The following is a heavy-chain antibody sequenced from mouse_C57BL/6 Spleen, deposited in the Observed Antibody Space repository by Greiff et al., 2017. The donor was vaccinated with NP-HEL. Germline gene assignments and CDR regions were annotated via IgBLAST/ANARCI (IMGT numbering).Heavy chain of an antibody. J-gene: IGHJ4*01. D-gene: IGHD2-4*01. Sequence: EVQLVESGGGLVQPHFSFPLSFSSSFFPFPPSSLPLFRPAPGTGLEWVARIRSKRIPYATYYADSVKDRFTISRDDSQSMLYLQMNNLKTEDTAMYYCVRVGEYDYDGGYWGQGTSVTVSS. V-gene: IGHV10-3*02. CDR2: IRSKRIPYAT. CDR1: FFPFPPSS. CDR3: VRVGEYDYDGGY.